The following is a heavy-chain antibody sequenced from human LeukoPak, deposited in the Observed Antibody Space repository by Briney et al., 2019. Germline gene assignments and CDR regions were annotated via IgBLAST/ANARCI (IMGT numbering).Heavy chain of an antibody. Sequence: PSETLSLTCTVSGGSISSFYWSWIRQPPGKGLEWTGYIYYTGSTNYNPSLKSRVTISVDTSKNQFSLKLSSVTAADTAVYYCARDPIYYDSSGYREYAFDIWGPGTMVTVSS. V-gene: IGHV4-59*01. CDR1: GGSISSFY. CDR3: ARDPIYYDSSGYREYAFDI. J-gene: IGHJ3*02. CDR2: IYYTGST. D-gene: IGHD3-22*01.